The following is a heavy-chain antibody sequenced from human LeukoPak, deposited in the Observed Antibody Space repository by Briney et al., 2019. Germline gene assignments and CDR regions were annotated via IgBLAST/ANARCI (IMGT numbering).Heavy chain of an antibody. D-gene: IGHD1/OR15-1a*01. CDR2: LYYSGNT. J-gene: IGHJ4*02. CDR3: ARDREGNKGASLDY. CDR1: GASISSGAYY. V-gene: IGHV4-31*03. Sequence: TLSLTCTVSGASISSGAYYWSWIRQHPGKGLEWIGYLYYSGNTYYNPSLKSRATMSVDTSKNLFSLRLPSVTAADTAVYYCARDREGNKGASLDYWGQGTLVTVSS.